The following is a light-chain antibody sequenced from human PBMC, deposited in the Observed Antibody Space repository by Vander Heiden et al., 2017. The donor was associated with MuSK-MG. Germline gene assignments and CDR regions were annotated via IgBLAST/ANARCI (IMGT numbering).Light chain of an antibody. CDR1: ISNIWNNY. Sequence: QSVLTQPPSVSAAPGQKVTISCSGSISNIWNNYVSWYQLVPGRAPKLLIYDNTERPSGIPDRFSGSKSDTSATLVSTGLQTGDEADYYCAAWDSSLNTGHLFGGGTKLTVV. CDR2: DNT. CDR3: AAWDSSLNTGHL. V-gene: IGLV1-51*01. J-gene: IGLJ2*01.